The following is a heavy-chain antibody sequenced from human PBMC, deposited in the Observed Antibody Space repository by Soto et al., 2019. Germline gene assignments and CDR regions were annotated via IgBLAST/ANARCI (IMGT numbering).Heavy chain of an antibody. CDR1: GFTFSSYG. D-gene: IGHD6-13*01. J-gene: IGHJ4*02. CDR2: IWYDGSNK. V-gene: IGHV3-33*01. CDR3: ARDRVLGGVQQLVRLAY. Sequence: QVQLVESGGGVVQPGRSLRLSCAASGFTFSSYGMHWVRQAPGKGLEWVAVIWYDGSNKYYADSVKGRYTISRDNSKNTPYLQRKSLSAEDTAVYYCARDRVLGGVQQLVRLAYWGQGTLVTVSS.